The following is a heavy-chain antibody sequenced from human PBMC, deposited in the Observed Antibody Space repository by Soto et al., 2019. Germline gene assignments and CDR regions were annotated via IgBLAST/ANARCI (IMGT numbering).Heavy chain of an antibody. D-gene: IGHD3-22*01. CDR1: GGSFSGYY. CDR3: ARGRYYDSSGYYRY. Sequence: PSETLSLTCAVYGGSFSGYYWSWIRQPPGKGLEWIGEINHSGSTNYNPSLKSRVTISVDTSKNQFSLKLSSVTAADTAVYYCARGRYYDSSGYYRYWGQGTLVTVYS. CDR2: INHSGST. J-gene: IGHJ1*01. V-gene: IGHV4-34*01.